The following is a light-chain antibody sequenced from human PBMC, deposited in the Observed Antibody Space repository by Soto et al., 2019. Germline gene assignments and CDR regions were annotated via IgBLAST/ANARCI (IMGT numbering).Light chain of an antibody. V-gene: IGLV2-8*01. Sequence: QSVLTQPPSASVAPGQSVTISCPGTSIDVGGYNYVSWYQQHPGKAPKLMIYEVIKWPSGVPDRFSGSKSGNTDSLTVSGLQAEDQADYYGSSYSGSNNFYVFGAVTKLTVL. CDR2: EVI. J-gene: IGLJ1*01. CDR1: SIDVGGYNY. CDR3: SSYSGSNNFYV.